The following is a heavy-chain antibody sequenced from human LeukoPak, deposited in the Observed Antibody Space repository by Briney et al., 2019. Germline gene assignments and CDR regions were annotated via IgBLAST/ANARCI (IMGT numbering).Heavy chain of an antibody. V-gene: IGHV3-33*01. Sequence: GGSLRLSCAASGFTFSSYGMHWVRQAPGKGLEWVAVIWYDGSNKYYADSVKGRFTISRDNAKNSLYLQMNSLRAEDTAVYYCARALGYDILTGYYPPSGYWGQGTLVTVSS. D-gene: IGHD3-9*01. CDR3: ARALGYDILTGYYPPSGY. CDR1: GFTFSSYG. CDR2: IWYDGSNK. J-gene: IGHJ4*02.